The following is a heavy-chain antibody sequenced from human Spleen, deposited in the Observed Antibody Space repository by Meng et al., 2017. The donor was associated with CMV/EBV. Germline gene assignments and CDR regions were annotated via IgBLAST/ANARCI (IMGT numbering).Heavy chain of an antibody. CDR1: GFIFDDYG. V-gene: IGHV3-20*03. J-gene: IGHJ4*02. CDR2: INWNSGST. D-gene: IGHD1-7*01. CDR3: ARGGTFDWNYEDY. Sequence: DSGFIFDDYGLSGVRQAPGKGLEWVYGINWNSGSTGYADSVKGRFTISRDIAKKSLYLQMKSLRAEDTALYYCARGGTFDWNYEDYWGQGTLVTVS.